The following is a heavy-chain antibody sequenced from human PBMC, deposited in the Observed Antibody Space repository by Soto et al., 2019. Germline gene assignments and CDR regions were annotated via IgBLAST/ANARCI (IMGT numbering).Heavy chain of an antibody. CDR2: IYYSGST. CDR1: GGSISSYY. D-gene: IGHD6-6*01. Sequence: PSETLSLTCTVSGGSISSYYWSWIRQPPGKGLEWIGYIYYSGSTNYNPSLKSRVTISVDTSKNQFSLKLSSVTAADTAVYYCARGSSESLFIAARPSGWFDPWGQGTLVTVSS. V-gene: IGHV4-59*01. CDR3: ARGSSESLFIAARPSGWFDP. J-gene: IGHJ5*02.